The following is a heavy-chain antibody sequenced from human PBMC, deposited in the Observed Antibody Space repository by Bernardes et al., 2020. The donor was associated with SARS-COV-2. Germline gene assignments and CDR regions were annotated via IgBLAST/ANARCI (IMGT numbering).Heavy chain of an antibody. D-gene: IGHD3-16*01. CDR2: VYYTGSI. CDR1: GDSITSSY. V-gene: IGHV4-59*01. J-gene: IGHJ3*01. CDR3: ARDPGGGGTDTFDV. Sequence: SSTLPLTCTVSGDSITSSYWNWIRQPPGRELAWIGSVYYTGSINYNPSLRSRLTILVDTSKNQFSLKLTSVTAADTALYYCARDPGGGGTDTFDVWGQGTMVTVSS.